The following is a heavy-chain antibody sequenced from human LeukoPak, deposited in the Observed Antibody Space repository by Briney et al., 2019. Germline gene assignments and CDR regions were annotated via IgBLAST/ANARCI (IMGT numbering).Heavy chain of an antibody. CDR1: GFTFSSYS. CDR2: IKEDGIEK. Sequence: GGSLRLSCAASGFTFSSYSMNWVRHAPGKGLEWVANIKEDGIEKHYVDSVKGRITISRDNAKNSLYLQMNSLRAEDTAVYYCARDPGIAAAGTVGYFDYWGQGTPVTVSS. CDR3: ARDPGIAAAGTVGYFDY. J-gene: IGHJ4*02. D-gene: IGHD6-13*01. V-gene: IGHV3-7*01.